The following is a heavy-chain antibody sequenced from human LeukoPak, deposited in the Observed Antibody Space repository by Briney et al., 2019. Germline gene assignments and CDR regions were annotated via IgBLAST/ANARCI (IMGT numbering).Heavy chain of an antibody. V-gene: IGHV4-59*01. CDR3: ARDRGYNWNDRIFDY. Sequence: SETLSLTCTVSGGSISRYYWSWIRQPPGKGLEWIGYIYYSGSTNYNPSLKSRVTISVDTSKNQFSLKLSSVTAADTAVYYCARDRGYNWNDRIFDYWGQGTLVTVSS. D-gene: IGHD1-1*01. CDR1: GGSISRYY. J-gene: IGHJ4*02. CDR2: IYYSGST.